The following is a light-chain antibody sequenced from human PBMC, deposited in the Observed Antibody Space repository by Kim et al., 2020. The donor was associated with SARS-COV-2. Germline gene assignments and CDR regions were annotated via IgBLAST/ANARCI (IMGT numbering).Light chain of an antibody. J-gene: IGKJ1*01. CDR1: QGIGRA. Sequence: AIQLTQSPSSLSASVGDRVTITCRASQGIGRALGWYQQKPGKAPKLVIYDASTLQSGVPSRFSGSGSGTDFTLTISSLQADDFATYYCQKYNAAPWTFGQWTKVDIK. V-gene: IGKV1-13*02. CDR2: DAS. CDR3: QKYNAAPWT.